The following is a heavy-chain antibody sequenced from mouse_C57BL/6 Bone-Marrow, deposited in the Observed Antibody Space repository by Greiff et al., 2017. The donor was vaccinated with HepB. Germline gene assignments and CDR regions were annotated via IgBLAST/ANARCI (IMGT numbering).Heavy chain of an antibody. CDR3: ARSRMSPLVRFPYWYFDV. CDR1: GYAFSSSW. CDR2: IYPGDGDT. J-gene: IGHJ1*03. Sequence: QLQQSGPELVKPGASVKISCKASGYAFSSSWMNWVKQRPGKGLEWIGRIYPGDGDTNYNGKFKGKATLTADKSSSTAYMQLSSLTSEDSAVYYCARSRMSPLVRFPYWYFDVWGTGTTVTVSS. D-gene: IGHD1-1*01. V-gene: IGHV1-82*01.